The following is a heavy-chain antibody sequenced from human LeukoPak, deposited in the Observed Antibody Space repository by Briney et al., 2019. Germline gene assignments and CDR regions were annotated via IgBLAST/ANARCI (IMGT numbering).Heavy chain of an antibody. CDR1: GFTVSSNY. V-gene: IGHV3-74*01. CDR3: AKDVRTKRPPPEGFDY. D-gene: IGHD1-14*01. J-gene: IGHJ4*02. CDR2: INSDGSST. Sequence: GGSLRLSCAASGFTVSSNYMSWVRQAPGKGLVWVSRINSDGSSTTYADSVKGRFTISRDNSKNTLFLQMNSLRVDDTAVYYCAKDVRTKRPPPEGFDYWGQGTLVTVSS.